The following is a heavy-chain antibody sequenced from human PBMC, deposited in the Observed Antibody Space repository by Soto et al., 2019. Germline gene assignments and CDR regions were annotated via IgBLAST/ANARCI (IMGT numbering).Heavy chain of an antibody. CDR3: ARDRGYDAHDYYYNAMDV. D-gene: IGHD3-10*01. J-gene: IGHJ6*02. CDR1: GFTFRTYT. CDR2: IRGFSPYT. V-gene: IGHV3-21*01. Sequence: EVQLVESGGGLVKPGGSLRLSCISSGFTFRTYTMNWFRQAPGKGLEWVSGIRGFSPYTFYAESVKGRFTISRDNSKNSLYLQLNSLIAEDTAVYYCARDRGYDAHDYYYNAMDVWGQGTTVTVSS.